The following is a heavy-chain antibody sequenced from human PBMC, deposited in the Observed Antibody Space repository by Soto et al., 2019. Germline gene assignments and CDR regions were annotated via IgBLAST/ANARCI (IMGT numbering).Heavy chain of an antibody. CDR3: ARLGGYCSSTSCYGYSGMDV. CDR2: FYYSEST. Sequence: QLQLQESGPGLVKPSETLSLTCTVSGGSISSGPYSWGWIRQPPGEGLEWIGTFYYSESTYYNPSLESRVTISVDTSKNQFSLKVSSVTVADTAVYYCARLGGYCSSTSCYGYSGMDVWGQGTTVTVSS. CDR1: GGSISSGPYS. V-gene: IGHV4-39*01. J-gene: IGHJ6*02. D-gene: IGHD2-2*01.